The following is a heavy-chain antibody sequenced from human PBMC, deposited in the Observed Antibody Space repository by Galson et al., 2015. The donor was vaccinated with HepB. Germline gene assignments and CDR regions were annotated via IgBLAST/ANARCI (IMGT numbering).Heavy chain of an antibody. CDR3: ARDLVLCFSTTCYGWFDP. Sequence: SVKVSCKASGYNFTTYAIHWVRQAPGQRLEWMGWINNINGNTKFSQKFQGRVTITRDTFASVVYMDLSGLRSEDTAVYYCARDLVLCFSTTCYGWFDPWGQGTLVTVSS. CDR2: INNINGNT. D-gene: IGHD2-2*01. CDR1: GYNFTTYA. V-gene: IGHV1-3*04. J-gene: IGHJ5*02.